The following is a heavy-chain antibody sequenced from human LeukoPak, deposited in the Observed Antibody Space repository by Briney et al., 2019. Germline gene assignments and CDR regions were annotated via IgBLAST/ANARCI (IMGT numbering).Heavy chain of an antibody. CDR1: GGSISSYY. D-gene: IGHD2-2*01. CDR3: ARQLYRCSSTSCYLSLAFDI. V-gene: IGHV4-59*08. Sequence: SETLSLTCTVSGGSISSYYWSRIRQPPGKGLEWIGYIYYSGSTNYNPSLKSRVTISVDTSKNQFSLKLSSVTAADTAVYYCARQLYRCSSTSCYLSLAFDIWGQGTMVTVSS. CDR2: IYYSGST. J-gene: IGHJ3*02.